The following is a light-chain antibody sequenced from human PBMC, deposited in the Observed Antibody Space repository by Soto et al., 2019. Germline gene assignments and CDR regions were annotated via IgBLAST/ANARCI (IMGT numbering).Light chain of an antibody. Sequence: QSVLTQPPSVSGAPGQRVTISCTGSSSNIGAGYDVHWYQQLPGTAPKLLIYGNSNRPSGVPDRFSGSKSGTSASLAITGLRPEDEADDYCQSYSCTRSGVVFGGGTKLTVL. CDR1: SSNIGAGYD. J-gene: IGLJ2*01. V-gene: IGLV1-40*01. CDR2: GNS. CDR3: QSYSCTRSGVV.